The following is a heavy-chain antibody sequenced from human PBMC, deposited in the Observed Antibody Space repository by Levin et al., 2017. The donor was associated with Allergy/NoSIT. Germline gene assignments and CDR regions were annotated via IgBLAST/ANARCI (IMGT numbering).Heavy chain of an antibody. Sequence: SETLSLTCTVSGGSISSGGYYWSWIRQHPGKGLEWIGYIYYSGNTYYNPSRKRRVTIAVDTSKNQFSLKLSTVTAAETDVSYCARENGYDLDQWGQGTMVTVSS. D-gene: IGHD5-12*01. CDR2: IYYSGNT. V-gene: IGHV4-31*03. CDR1: GGSISSGGYY. CDR3: ARENGYDLDQ. J-gene: IGHJ4*02.